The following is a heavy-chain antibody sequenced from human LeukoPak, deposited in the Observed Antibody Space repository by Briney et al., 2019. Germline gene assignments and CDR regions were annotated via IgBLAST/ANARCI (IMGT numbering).Heavy chain of an antibody. D-gene: IGHD6-19*01. J-gene: IGHJ4*02. V-gene: IGHV4-59*08. Sequence: PSETLSLTCTVSGGSMRSYYWSWLRQPPGQGLEWIAYISHSGNTNYNPSLKSRVTISVDTSKNQFSLQLSSVTAADTAVYYCARHGGGWSFDYWGQGTLVTVSS. CDR1: GGSMRSYY. CDR2: ISHSGNT. CDR3: ARHGGGWSFDY.